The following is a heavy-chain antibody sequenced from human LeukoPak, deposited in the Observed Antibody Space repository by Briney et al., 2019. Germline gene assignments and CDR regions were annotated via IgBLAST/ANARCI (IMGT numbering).Heavy chain of an antibody. Sequence: GGSLRLSCAASGFTLSLYAMSWVRQAPVKGLEWVSAISGSGGGTYYADSVKGRFTISRDNSKNTLYLQMNSLRAEDTAVYYCAKDHDTAMVNYFDYWGQGTLVTVSS. D-gene: IGHD5-18*01. CDR3: AKDHDTAMVNYFDY. CDR2: ISGSGGGT. V-gene: IGHV3-23*01. CDR1: GFTLSLYA. J-gene: IGHJ4*02.